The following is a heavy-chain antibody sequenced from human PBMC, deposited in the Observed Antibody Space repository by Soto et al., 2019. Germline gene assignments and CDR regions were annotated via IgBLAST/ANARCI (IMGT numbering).Heavy chain of an antibody. D-gene: IGHD2-2*01. J-gene: IGHJ6*02. CDR1: GFTFSSYG. CDR2: ISFNGSNK. Sequence: PGGSLRLSCAASGFTFSSYGMHWVRQAPGKGLEWVAVISFNGSNKYYEDSVKGRFTISRDNSKNTVYLQMNSLRAEDTAVYYCAKEPREHTVYCSSTSCSHGMDVWGQGTTVTVSS. V-gene: IGHV3-30*18. CDR3: AKEPREHTVYCSSTSCSHGMDV.